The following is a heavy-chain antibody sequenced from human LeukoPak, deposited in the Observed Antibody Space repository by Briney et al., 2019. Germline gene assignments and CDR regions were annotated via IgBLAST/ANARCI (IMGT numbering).Heavy chain of an antibody. Sequence: GGSLRLSCAASGFTFSSYGMHWVRQAPGKGLEWVAFIRYDGSNKYYADSVKGRFTISRDNSKNTLYLQMNSLRAEDTAVYYCARDERQQLVHYYYYYGMDVWGQGTTVTVSS. J-gene: IGHJ6*02. CDR1: GFTFSSYG. CDR2: IRYDGSNK. CDR3: ARDERQQLVHYYYYYGMDV. D-gene: IGHD6-13*01. V-gene: IGHV3-30*02.